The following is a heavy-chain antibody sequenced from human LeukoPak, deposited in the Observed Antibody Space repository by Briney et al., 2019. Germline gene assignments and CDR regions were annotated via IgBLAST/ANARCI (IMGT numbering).Heavy chain of an antibody. V-gene: IGHV3-23*01. D-gene: IGHD1-26*01. CDR2: ISPTGAGT. CDR3: AKDGGGTYYPQLDP. CDR1: EFTFSRYA. J-gene: IGHJ5*02. Sequence: GGSLRLSCAASEFTFSRYAMTWVRQAPGKGLEWISAISPTGAGTHYADSVKGRFTISRDNSKNTLSLQMNSLRAEDTAVYYCAKDGGGTYYPQLDPWGQGTLVTVSP.